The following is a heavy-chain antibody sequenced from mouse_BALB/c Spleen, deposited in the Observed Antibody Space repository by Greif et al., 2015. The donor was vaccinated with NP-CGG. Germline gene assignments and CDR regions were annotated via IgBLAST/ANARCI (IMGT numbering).Heavy chain of an antibody. Sequence: VQLQQSGGDLVKPGGSLKLSCAASGFTFSSYGMSWVRQTPDKRLGWVATISSGGSYTYYPDSVKGRFTISRDNAKNTLSLQMSSLKSEDTAMYYCARLGDYWGQGTTLTVSS. CDR3: ARLGDY. CDR2: ISSGGSYT. CDR1: GFTFSSYG. V-gene: IGHV5-6*01. J-gene: IGHJ2*01. D-gene: IGHD4-1*01.